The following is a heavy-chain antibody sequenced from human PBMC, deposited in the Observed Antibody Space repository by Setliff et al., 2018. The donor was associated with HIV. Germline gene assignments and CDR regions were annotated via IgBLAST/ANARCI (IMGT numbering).Heavy chain of an antibody. V-gene: IGHV3-7*01. Sequence: GGSLRLSCTASGFTFSSYWMGWVRQTPGKRLEWVANTRQDEGEKFYADSVRGRFTISRDNAKNSLYLQMNGLRAEDTAVYYCARHGEDYWGQGTLVTVSS. J-gene: IGHJ4*02. D-gene: IGHD3-10*01. CDR2: TRQDEGEK. CDR1: GFTFSSYW. CDR3: ARHGEDY.